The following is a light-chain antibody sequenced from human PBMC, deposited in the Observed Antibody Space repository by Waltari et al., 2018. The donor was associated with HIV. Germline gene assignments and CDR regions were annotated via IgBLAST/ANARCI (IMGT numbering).Light chain of an antibody. CDR3: QTWGTGSWV. J-gene: IGLJ3*02. Sequence: QLVLTQSPSASASLGASVKLTCTLSSGHSSYAIAWHQQQPEKGPRYLMNLNSDGSHSKGDGIPDRFSGSSSGAERYPTISSLQSEDEADYYCQTWGTGSWVFGGGTKLTVL. CDR1: SGHSSYA. CDR2: LNSDGSH. V-gene: IGLV4-69*01.